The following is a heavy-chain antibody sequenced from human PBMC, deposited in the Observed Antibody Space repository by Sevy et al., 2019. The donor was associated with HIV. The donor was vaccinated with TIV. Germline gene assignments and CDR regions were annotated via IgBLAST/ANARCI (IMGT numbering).Heavy chain of an antibody. CDR1: GLSVTNNG. D-gene: IGHD3-9*01. CDR2: ISYDGINK. CDR3: AKDFTGFYGMDV. J-gene: IGHJ6*02. V-gene: IGHV3-30*18. Sequence: VGSLRLSCEVSGLSVTNNGMHWVRQAPGKGLEWVAVISYDGINKYYGDSVKGRFIISRDRSKNTLYLQMNILRIEDTAVYYCAKDFTGFYGMDVWGQGTTVTVSS.